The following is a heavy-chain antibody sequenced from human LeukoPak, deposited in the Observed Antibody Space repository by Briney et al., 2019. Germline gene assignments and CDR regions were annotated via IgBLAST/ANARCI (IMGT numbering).Heavy chain of an antibody. D-gene: IGHD3-10*01. CDR3: AKDHSAGYGSGAFDI. J-gene: IGHJ3*02. Sequence: GGSLRLSCAASGFTFSSYSMNWVRQAPGKGLEWVSSISSSSSYIYYADSVKGRFTISRDNAKNSLYLQMNSLRAEDTAVYFCAKDHSAGYGSGAFDIWGQGTMVTVSS. CDR2: ISSSSSYI. V-gene: IGHV3-21*04. CDR1: GFTFSSYS.